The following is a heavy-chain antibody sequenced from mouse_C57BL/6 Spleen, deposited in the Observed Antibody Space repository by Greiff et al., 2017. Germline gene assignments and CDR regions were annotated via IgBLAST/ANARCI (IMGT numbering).Heavy chain of an antibody. J-gene: IGHJ2*01. Sequence: EVQLVESGGGLVQPGGSLKLSCAASGFTFSDYGMAWVRQAPRKGPEWVAFISNLAYSIYYADTVTGRFTISRENAKNTLYLEMSSLRSEDTAMYYCARTDYDGGYYFDYCGQGTTLTVSS. CDR1: GFTFSDYG. D-gene: IGHD2-4*01. CDR3: ARTDYDGGYYFDY. V-gene: IGHV5-15*01. CDR2: ISNLAYSI.